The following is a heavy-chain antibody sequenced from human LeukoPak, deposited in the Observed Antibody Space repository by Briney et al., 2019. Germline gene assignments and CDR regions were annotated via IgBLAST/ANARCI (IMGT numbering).Heavy chain of an antibody. J-gene: IGHJ5*02. CDR3: ARERSYCSGATCPLDL. D-gene: IGHD2-15*01. Sequence: GGSLRLSCAASGFSLSIYDMVWVRQAPGKGLEWIASTGLISSYIGYADSVKGRFTISRDNGENSVYVQMNSLRAEDTAVYFCARERSYCSGATCPLDLWGQGTLVTVSS. CDR2: TGLISSYI. CDR1: GFSLSIYD. V-gene: IGHV3-21*01.